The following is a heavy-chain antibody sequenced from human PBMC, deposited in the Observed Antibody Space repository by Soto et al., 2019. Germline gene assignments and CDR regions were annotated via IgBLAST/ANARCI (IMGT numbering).Heavy chain of an antibody. J-gene: IGHJ3*02. Sequence: PXGSLMLSRAASGFTFEDYALHLVRQAPGKGLEWVSLISWDGGSTYYADSVKGRFTISRDNSKNSLYLQMNSLRAEDTALYYCAKDIGRELRAFDIWGQGTMVTVSS. CDR3: AKDIGRELRAFDI. CDR1: GFTFEDYA. D-gene: IGHD1-26*01. CDR2: ISWDGGST. V-gene: IGHV3-43D*04.